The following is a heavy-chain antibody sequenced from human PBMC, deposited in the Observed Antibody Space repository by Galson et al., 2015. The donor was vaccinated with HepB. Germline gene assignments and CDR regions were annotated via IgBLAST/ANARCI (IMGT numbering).Heavy chain of an antibody. Sequence: SVKVSCKASGYTFSDYYINWVRQAPGQGLQWMGRINPNTGSTKYAEIFQGRVIMTRDTSIGIAYMELSSLRSDDTAIYFCARVFSGQYCSSMGCYWDPWGQGTLVTVSS. D-gene: IGHD2-2*01. CDR3: ARVFSGQYCSSMGCYWDP. J-gene: IGHJ5*02. V-gene: IGHV1-2*06. CDR2: INPNTGST. CDR1: GYTFSDYY.